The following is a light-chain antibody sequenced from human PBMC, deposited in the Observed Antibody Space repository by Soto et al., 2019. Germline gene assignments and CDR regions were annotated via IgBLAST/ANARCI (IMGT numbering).Light chain of an antibody. Sequence: EIVLTQSPATLSLSLGETATLSCSASQSVGSYLAWYQQKPGQAPRLLIYDASTSATGIPARFSGSGSGTDFTLTISSLEPEDFAVYYCQQRTNSPPVTFGGGTKVEIK. CDR3: QQRTNSPPVT. J-gene: IGKJ4*01. CDR1: QSVGSY. V-gene: IGKV3-11*01. CDR2: DAS.